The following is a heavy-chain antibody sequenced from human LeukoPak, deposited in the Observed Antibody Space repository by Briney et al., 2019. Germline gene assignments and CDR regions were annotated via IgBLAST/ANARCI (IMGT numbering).Heavy chain of an antibody. CDR3: ARLYDSSAYGAFDI. CDR1: GFTVSSNY. D-gene: IGHD3-22*01. CDR2: LYSGGST. V-gene: IGHV3-66*02. J-gene: IGHJ3*02. Sequence: PGRSLRLSCTASGFTVSSNYMGWVRQAPGKGLEWVSVLYSGGSTYYPDSVKGRFTISRDNSQNTLYLQMDSLRAEDTAVYYCARLYDSSAYGAFDIWGQGTMVTVSS.